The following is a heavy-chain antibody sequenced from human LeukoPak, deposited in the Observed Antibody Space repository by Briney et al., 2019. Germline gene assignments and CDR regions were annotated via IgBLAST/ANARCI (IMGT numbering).Heavy chain of an antibody. Sequence: ASVKVSCKASGYTFTSYAMNWVRQAPGQGLEWVGWINTNTGNPTYAQGFTGRFVFSLDTSVSTAYLQISSLKAEDTAVYYCARDKGWLSYYYYGMDVWGQGTTVTVSS. J-gene: IGHJ6*02. V-gene: IGHV7-4-1*02. CDR2: INTNTGNP. D-gene: IGHD6-19*01. CDR3: ARDKGWLSYYYYGMDV. CDR1: GYTFTSYA.